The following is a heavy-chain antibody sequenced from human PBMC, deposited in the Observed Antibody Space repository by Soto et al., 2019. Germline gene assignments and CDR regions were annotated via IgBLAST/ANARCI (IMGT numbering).Heavy chain of an antibody. Sequence: ASVKVSCKASGYTFTSYGISWVRQAPGQGLEWMGWIGAYNGNTNYAQKLQGRVTMTTDTSTSTAYMELRSLRSDDTAVYYCARDHGGWYVEDGWFDPWGQGTLVTVSS. D-gene: IGHD6-19*01. V-gene: IGHV1-18*01. CDR2: IGAYNGNT. CDR3: ARDHGGWYVEDGWFDP. CDR1: GYTFTSYG. J-gene: IGHJ5*02.